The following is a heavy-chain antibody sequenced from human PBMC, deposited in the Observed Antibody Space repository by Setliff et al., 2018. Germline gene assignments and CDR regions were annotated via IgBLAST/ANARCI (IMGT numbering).Heavy chain of an antibody. J-gene: IGHJ6*03. CDR3: ARDRLLVGARYAMDV. D-gene: IGHD1-26*01. CDR2: LSDSGST. V-gene: IGHV4-38-2*02. Sequence: PSETLSLTCTVSGYSISSGYYWGWVRQPPGKGLEWLGTLSDSGSTYYNPSFKGRVTISEHSSQTQFFLELSSVTAADTAVYYCARDRLLVGARYAMDVWGKGTTVTVSS. CDR1: GYSISSGYY.